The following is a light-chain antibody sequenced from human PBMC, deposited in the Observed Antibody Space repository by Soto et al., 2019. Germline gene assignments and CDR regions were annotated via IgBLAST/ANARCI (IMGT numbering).Light chain of an antibody. J-gene: IGKJ1*01. Sequence: ELVLTQSPGTLSLSPGDRATLSCRASQSVSSTYLAWYQQRPGQAPRLLIYSSSSRASGIPDRFSGSGAGTAFTLTISRLRLEAFALYYCQQYRTSPPTWTFGQGTKVEIK. CDR2: SSS. CDR3: QQYRTSPPTWT. V-gene: IGKV3-20*01. CDR1: QSVSSTY.